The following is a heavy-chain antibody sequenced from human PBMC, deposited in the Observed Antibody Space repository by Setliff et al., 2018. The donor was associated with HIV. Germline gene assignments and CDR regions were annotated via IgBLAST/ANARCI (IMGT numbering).Heavy chain of an antibody. CDR2: IYPIDSET. CDR3: VKAVAAPSWFDP. D-gene: IGHD6-19*01. V-gene: IGHV5-51*01. Sequence: GESLKISCKGFGYNFNTYWIAWVRQVPGKGLEWMGIIYPIDSETKYSPSFQGQVTISVDRSISTAYLQWNNLKASDSAMYYCVKAVAAPSWFDPWGQGTLVTVSS. J-gene: IGHJ5*02. CDR1: GYNFNTYW.